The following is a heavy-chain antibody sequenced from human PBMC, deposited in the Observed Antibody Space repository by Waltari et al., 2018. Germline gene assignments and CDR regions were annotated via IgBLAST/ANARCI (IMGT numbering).Heavy chain of an antibody. Sequence: VQLVESGVGLVQPGGSLRLSCAASGFSFSTYRMNWVRQAPGKGLEWVSYISDSSTIYYTDSVKGRFTISRDNDKNSLYLQMNSLRAEDTAIYYCARDFEHWGQGTLVTVSS. CDR1: GFSFSTYR. CDR3: ARDFEH. V-gene: IGHV3-48*01. CDR2: ISDSSTI. J-gene: IGHJ4*02.